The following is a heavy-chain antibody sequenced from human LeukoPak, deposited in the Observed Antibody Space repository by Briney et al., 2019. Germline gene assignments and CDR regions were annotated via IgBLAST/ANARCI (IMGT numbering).Heavy chain of an antibody. CDR3: ARGSYCGGDCRQTFDY. CDR1: GFTVSSNY. J-gene: IGHJ4*02. D-gene: IGHD2-21*02. CDR2: IYTGGGT. Sequence: GGSLRLSCAASGFTVSSNYMSWVRQAPGKGLEWVSVIYTGGGTNYADSVKGRFTISRDNSKNTLYLQMNSLRAEDTAVYYCARGSYCGGDCRQTFDYWGQGTLVTVSS. V-gene: IGHV3-66*01.